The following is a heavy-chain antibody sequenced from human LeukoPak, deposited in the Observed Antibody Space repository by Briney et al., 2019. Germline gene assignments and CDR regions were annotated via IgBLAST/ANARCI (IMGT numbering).Heavy chain of an antibody. CDR2: IFYSGNT. D-gene: IGHD4-11*01. V-gene: IGHV4-59*01. J-gene: IGHJ4*02. CDR1: GGSISSYY. CDR3: ARNHYSNYGSHYFDY. Sequence: YPSETLSLTCTVSGGSISSYYWSWIRQPPGKGLEWIGYIFYSGNTNYYPSLKSRVTISVDTSKNQFSLKLSSVTAADTAVYYCARNHYSNYGSHYFDYWGQGSLVTVSS.